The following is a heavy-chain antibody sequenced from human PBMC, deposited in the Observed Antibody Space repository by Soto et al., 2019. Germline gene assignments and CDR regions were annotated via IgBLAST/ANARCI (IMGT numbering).Heavy chain of an antibody. J-gene: IGHJ4*02. D-gene: IGHD3-16*01. CDR2: IYYSGST. V-gene: IGHV4-30-4*01. CDR1: GGSIGSGDYY. CDR3: ARIPLSDYVWGSYEPY. Sequence: SETLSLTCTVSGGSIGSGDYYWSWIRQPPGKGLEWIGYIYYSGSTYYNPSLKSRVTISVDTSKNQFSLKLSSVTAADTAVYYCARIPLSDYVWGSYEPYWGQGTLVTVSS.